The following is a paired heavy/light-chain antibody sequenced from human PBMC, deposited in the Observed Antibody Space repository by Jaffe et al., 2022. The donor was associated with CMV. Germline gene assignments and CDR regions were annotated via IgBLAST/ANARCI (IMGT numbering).Heavy chain of an antibody. CDR3: ARDYYDITMMVEDYYYFYAVDV. D-gene: IGHD3-22*01. J-gene: IGHJ6*02. V-gene: IGHV1-2*02. CDR1: GYTFTDYY. Sequence: QVQLVQSGAEVKKPGASVKVSCKASGYTFTDYYIHWVRQAPGQGLEWMGWINPNSGDTNYAQKFQGRVTMTRDTPISTAYMELSRLRSDDTAVYFCARDYYDITMMVEDYYYFYAVDVWGHGTTVTVSS. CDR2: INPNSGDT.
Light chain of an antibody. V-gene: IGLV2-8*01. CDR3: SSYAGSNNGV. CDR1: SRDVGGYVY. Sequence: QSALTQPPSASGSPGQSVTISCTGTSRDVGGYVYVSWYQQHPGKAPKLMLYEVSKRPSGVPDRFSGSKSGNTASLTVSGLQAEDEADYYCSSYAGSNNGVFGTGTKVTVL. CDR2: EVS. J-gene: IGLJ1*01.